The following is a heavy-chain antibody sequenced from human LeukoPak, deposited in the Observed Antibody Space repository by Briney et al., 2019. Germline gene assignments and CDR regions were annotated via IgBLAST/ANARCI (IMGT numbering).Heavy chain of an antibody. Sequence: PGASLRLSCAASGFTFSSYAMSWVRQAPGKGLEWVSRISGSGRSADYADSVKGRFTISRDNAKNSLYLQMNSLRAEDTAVYYCARSGYGYFLDYWGQGTLVTVSS. CDR1: GFTFSSYA. D-gene: IGHD5-18*01. V-gene: IGHV3-23*01. CDR2: ISGSGRSA. J-gene: IGHJ4*02. CDR3: ARSGYGYFLDY.